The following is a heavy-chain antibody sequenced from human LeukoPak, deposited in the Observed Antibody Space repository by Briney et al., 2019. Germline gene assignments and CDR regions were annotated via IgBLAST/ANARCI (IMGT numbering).Heavy chain of an antibody. V-gene: IGHV3-53*01. Sequence: GGSLRLSCAASGCTVSSNYMSWVRQAPGKGLEWVSVIYSGGSTYYADSVKGRFTISRDNSKNTLYLQMNSLRAEDTAVYYCARDSGRGIAAAGKGFDYWGQGTLVTVSS. CDR1: GCTVSSNY. J-gene: IGHJ4*02. D-gene: IGHD6-13*01. CDR2: IYSGGST. CDR3: ARDSGRGIAAAGKGFDY.